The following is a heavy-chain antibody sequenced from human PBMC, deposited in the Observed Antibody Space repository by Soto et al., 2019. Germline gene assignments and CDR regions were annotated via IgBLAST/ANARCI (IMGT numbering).Heavy chain of an antibody. CDR1: GGSISSSNW. CDR2: IYHSGST. J-gene: IGHJ4*02. V-gene: IGHV4-4*02. D-gene: IGHD2-15*01. Sequence: QVQLQESGPGLVKPSGTLSLTCAVSGGSISSSNWWSWVRQPPGKGLEWIGEIYHSGSTNYNPSLRRRLTISVXXSXNXXSLTLISVAAADTAVYSCARGRYCSGGRCYSTQDYWGQGTLVTVSS. CDR3: ARGRYCSGGRCYSTQDY.